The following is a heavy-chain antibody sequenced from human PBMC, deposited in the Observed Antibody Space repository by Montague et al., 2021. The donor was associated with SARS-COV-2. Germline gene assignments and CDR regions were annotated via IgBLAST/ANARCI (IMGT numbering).Heavy chain of an antibody. CDR1: GGSISSYY. CDR3: ARAQMNRITIFGVVAEFDP. Sequence: SETRSLTCTVSGGSISSYYWSWIRQPPGKGLEWIGYIYYSGSTNYNPSLKSGVTISVDTSKNQFSLKLSSVTAADTAVYYCARAQMNRITIFGVVAEFDPWGQGTLVTVSS. J-gene: IGHJ5*02. V-gene: IGHV4-59*01. D-gene: IGHD3-3*01. CDR2: IYYSGST.